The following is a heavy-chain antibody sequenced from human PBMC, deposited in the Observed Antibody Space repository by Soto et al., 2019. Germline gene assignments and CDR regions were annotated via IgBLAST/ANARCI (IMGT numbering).Heavy chain of an antibody. J-gene: IGHJ5*02. CDR1: GGSISSGGYY. CDR2: IYYSGST. D-gene: IGHD3-10*01. V-gene: IGHV4-31*03. CDR3: TIKVRRVMSWFDP. Sequence: PSETLSLTCTVSGGSISSGGYYWSWIRQHPGKGLEWIGYIYYSGSTYYNPSLKSRVTISVDTSKNQFSLKLSSVTAADTAVYYCTIKVRRVMSWFDPWGQGTLVTVS.